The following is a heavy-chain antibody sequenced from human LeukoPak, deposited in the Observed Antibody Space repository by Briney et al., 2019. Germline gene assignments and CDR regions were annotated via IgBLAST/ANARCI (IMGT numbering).Heavy chain of an antibody. Sequence: GGSLRLSCAASGFTFRSHGMHWVRQAPGKGLEWVAVISYDGSDKYYADSVKGRFTISRDNSKNTLYLQMNSLRAEDTAVYYCAKDRSRENYYGSGSSPPGYWGQGTLVTVSS. V-gene: IGHV3-30*18. CDR1: GFTFRSHG. CDR2: ISYDGSDK. D-gene: IGHD3-10*01. J-gene: IGHJ4*02. CDR3: AKDRSRENYYGSGSSPPGY.